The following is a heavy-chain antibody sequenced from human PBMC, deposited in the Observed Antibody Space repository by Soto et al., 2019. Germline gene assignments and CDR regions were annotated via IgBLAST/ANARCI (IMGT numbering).Heavy chain of an antibody. Sequence: EVQLLESGGGLVQPGGSLRLSCAASGFTFNNYAMTWVRQAPGKVLEWVSAISGGGDTTSYADSVKGRFTVSRDGSKNTLYLQMSSLRAEDPALYYCAKGRGGSGSLTPRVDFWGQGTLVTVSS. V-gene: IGHV3-23*01. CDR2: ISGGGDTT. CDR1: GFTFNNYA. J-gene: IGHJ4*02. D-gene: IGHD3-10*01. CDR3: AKGRGGSGSLTPRVDF.